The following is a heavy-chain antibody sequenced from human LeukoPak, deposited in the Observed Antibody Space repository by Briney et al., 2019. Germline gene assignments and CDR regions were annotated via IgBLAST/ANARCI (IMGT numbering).Heavy chain of an antibody. CDR3: ARYIAVAGLDAFDI. CDR2: IYYSGST. V-gene: IGHV4-59*12. J-gene: IGHJ3*02. CDR1: GGSISSYY. Sequence: ASETLSLTCTVSGGSISSYYWSWIRQPPGKGLDWIGYIYYSGSTNYNPSLKSRVTISVDTSKNQFSLKLSSVTAADTAVYYCARYIAVAGLDAFDIWGQGTMVTVSS. D-gene: IGHD6-19*01.